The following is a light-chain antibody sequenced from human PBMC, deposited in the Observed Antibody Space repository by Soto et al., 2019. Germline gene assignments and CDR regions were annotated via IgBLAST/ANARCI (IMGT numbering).Light chain of an antibody. Sequence: EIVLTQSPATLSLSPGERATLSCRASPSVSSYLAWYQQKPGQAPRLLIYDASNRATGIPARFSGSGSGTDFTLTISSLEPEDFAVYYCQQRSNWPWPFGQGTKVEIK. CDR3: QQRSNWPWP. CDR1: PSVSSY. CDR2: DAS. V-gene: IGKV3-11*01. J-gene: IGKJ1*01.